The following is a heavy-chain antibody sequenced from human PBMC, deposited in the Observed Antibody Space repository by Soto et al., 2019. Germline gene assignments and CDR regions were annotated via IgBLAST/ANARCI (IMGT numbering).Heavy chain of an antibody. CDR3: AKGWTILAAGFFSR. D-gene: IGHD6-13*01. CDR2: IWYDGSNK. J-gene: IGHJ4*02. V-gene: IGHV3-33*06. CDR1: GFTFSSYG. Sequence: QVQLVESGGGVVQPGRSLRLSCAASGFTFSSYGMHWVRQAPGKGLEWVAVIWYDGSNKYYADSVKGRFTISRDNSKNTMYLQMDSLSVEDTAVYFCAKGWTILAAGFFSRWGQGTLVTVSS.